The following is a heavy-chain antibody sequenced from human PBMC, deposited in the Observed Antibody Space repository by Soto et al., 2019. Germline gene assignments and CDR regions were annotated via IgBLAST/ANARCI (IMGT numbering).Heavy chain of an antibody. D-gene: IGHD2-2*01. J-gene: IGHJ4*02. Sequence: SLRLSCAASGFTCSSYAMSWVRQAPGKRLEWVSAISGSGETTAYAAPVKGRFTISRDDSKNTVYLQMDSLKAEDTGVYYCTTEEIVSAGIYFDYCGQGTPVTASA. CDR1: GFTCSSYA. CDR3: TTEEIVSAGIYFDY. CDR2: ISGSGETT. V-gene: IGHV3-23*01.